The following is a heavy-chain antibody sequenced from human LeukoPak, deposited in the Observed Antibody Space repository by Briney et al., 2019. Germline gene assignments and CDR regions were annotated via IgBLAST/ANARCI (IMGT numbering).Heavy chain of an antibody. D-gene: IGHD2-15*01. CDR3: AKGTSSSCYSAPNY. J-gene: IGHJ4*02. CDR1: GFTFSSYA. Sequence: GGSLRLSCAASGFTFSSYAMNWVRQAPGKGLEWVSAICSNDNNTYYANSVKGRFTISRDNSKNTLSLQLNSLRAEDTAVYYCAKGTSSSCYSAPNYWGQGTLVTVSS. CDR2: ICSNDNNT. V-gene: IGHV3-23*01.